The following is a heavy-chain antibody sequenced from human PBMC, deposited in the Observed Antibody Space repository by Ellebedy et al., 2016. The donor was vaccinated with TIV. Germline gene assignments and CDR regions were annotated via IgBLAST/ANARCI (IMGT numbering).Heavy chain of an antibody. CDR3: AGDEYSSTWYKY. Sequence: MPSETLSLTCTVSGGPIGAINYYWGWIRQPPGKGLEWIGSIYYSGSTYYNPSLKSRVTITADMSKNQFSLKLTSITVADTAMYYCAGDEYSSTWYKYWGHGSLVTVSS. CDR2: IYYSGST. J-gene: IGHJ4*01. D-gene: IGHD6-13*01. CDR1: GGPIGAINYY. V-gene: IGHV4-39*07.